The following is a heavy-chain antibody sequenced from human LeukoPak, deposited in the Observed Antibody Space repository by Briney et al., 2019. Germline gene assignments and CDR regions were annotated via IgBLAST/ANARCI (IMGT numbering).Heavy chain of an antibody. V-gene: IGHV4-39*01. CDR2: IYYSGST. J-gene: IGHJ4*02. Sequence: SETLSLTCTVSGGSISSSSYYWGWIRQPPGKGLELIGTIYYSGSTYYNPSLKSRVTISEDTSKNQFSLKLSSVTAADTAVYYCARPAYGSGSYSGFDYWGQGTLVTVSS. CDR3: ARPAYGSGSYSGFDY. CDR1: GGSISSSSYY. D-gene: IGHD3-10*01.